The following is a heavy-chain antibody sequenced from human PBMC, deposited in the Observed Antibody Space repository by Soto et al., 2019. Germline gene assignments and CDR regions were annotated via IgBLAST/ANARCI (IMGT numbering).Heavy chain of an antibody. CDR2: ISSTGGST. CDR1: GFLFSTYA. D-gene: IGHD4-17*01. CDR3: AHPRGYGVFDAVDI. V-gene: IGHV3-23*01. J-gene: IGHJ3*02. Sequence: GGSLRLSCAASGFLFSTYAMNWVRQAPGKGLEWVSAISSTGGSTYYAESVRGRFTISRDNSINTLYLQMSSLRTEDTALYYCAHPRGYGVFDAVDIWGQGTMVTVS.